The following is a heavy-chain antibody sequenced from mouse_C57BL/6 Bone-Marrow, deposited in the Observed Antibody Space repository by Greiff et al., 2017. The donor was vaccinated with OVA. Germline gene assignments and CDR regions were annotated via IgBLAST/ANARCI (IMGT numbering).Heavy chain of an antibody. CDR2: IYPRSGNT. J-gene: IGHJ3*01. CDR1: GYTFTSYG. Sequence: LVESGAELARPGASVKLSCKASGYTFTSYGISWVKQRTGQGLEWIGEIYPRSGNTYYNEKFKGKATLTADKSSSTAYMELRSLTSEDSAVYFCASNLWFAYWGQGTLVTVSA. CDR3: ASNLWFAY. V-gene: IGHV1-81*01.